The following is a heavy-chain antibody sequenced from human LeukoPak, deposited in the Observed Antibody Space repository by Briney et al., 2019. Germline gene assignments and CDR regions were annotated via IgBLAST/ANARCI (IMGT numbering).Heavy chain of an antibody. J-gene: IGHJ4*02. CDR1: GGSISSSSYY. CDR2: IYYSGST. CDR3: ASCGYSSENY. D-gene: IGHD6-25*01. Sequence: SETLSLTCTVSGGSISSSSYYWGWIRQPPGKGLEWIGSIYYSGSTYYNPSLKSRVTISVDTSKNQFSLKLSSVTAADTAVYYCASCGYSSENYWGQGTLVTVSS. V-gene: IGHV4-39*07.